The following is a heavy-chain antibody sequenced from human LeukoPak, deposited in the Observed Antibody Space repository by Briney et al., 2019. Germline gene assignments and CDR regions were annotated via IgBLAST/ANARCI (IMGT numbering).Heavy chain of an antibody. Sequence: GGSLRLSCAASGFTFSSYWMSWVRQAPGKGLEWVANIKQDGSEKYYVDSVKGRFTISRDNAKNSLYLQMNSLGAEDTAVYYCARDGSTTADYDYVWGSYRYRDYFDYWGQGTLVTVSS. J-gene: IGHJ4*02. V-gene: IGHV3-7*03. D-gene: IGHD3-16*02. CDR2: IKQDGSEK. CDR1: GFTFSSYW. CDR3: ARDGSTTADYDYVWGSYRYRDYFDY.